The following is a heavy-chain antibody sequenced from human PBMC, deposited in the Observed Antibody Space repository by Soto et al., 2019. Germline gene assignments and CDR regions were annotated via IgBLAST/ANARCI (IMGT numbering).Heavy chain of an antibody. D-gene: IGHD3-9*01. V-gene: IGHV4-4*07. J-gene: IGHJ5*02. CDR3: ARAIYDILTGYYFWFDP. Sequence: SETLSLTCTVSGGSISSYYWSWIRQPAGKGLEWIGRIYTSGSTNYNPSLKSRVTMSVDTSKSQFSLKLSSVTAADTAVYYCARAIYDILTGYYFWFDPWGQGTLVTVSS. CDR1: GGSISSYY. CDR2: IYTSGST.